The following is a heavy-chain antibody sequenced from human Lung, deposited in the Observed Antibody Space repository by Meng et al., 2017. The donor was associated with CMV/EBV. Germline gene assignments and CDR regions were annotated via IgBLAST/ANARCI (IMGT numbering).Heavy chain of an antibody. Sequence: SVKVSCXASGYNFTGYYMHWVRQAPGQGLEWMGWINPNSGDTNYAQKFQGRVTMTGDTSITTAYMELSRLRSDDMAVYYCARVKRYCTGGSCSSTGYYGMDVWGKGTTVTFSS. CDR3: ARVKRYCTGGSCSSTGYYGMDV. J-gene: IGHJ6*04. CDR2: INPNSGDT. CDR1: GYNFTGYY. V-gene: IGHV1-2*02. D-gene: IGHD2-15*01.